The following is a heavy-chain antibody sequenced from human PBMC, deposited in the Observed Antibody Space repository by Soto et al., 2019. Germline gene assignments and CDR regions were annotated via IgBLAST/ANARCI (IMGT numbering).Heavy chain of an antibody. CDR3: ARDRCRGGSCYSGREWRYFDY. CDR1: GGSISSSNW. D-gene: IGHD2-15*01. V-gene: IGHV4-4*02. Sequence: QVQLQESGPGLVKPSGTLSLTCAVSGGSISSSNWWSWVRQPPGKGLEWIGEIYHSGSTNYHPSPKSRIPISVDKSKYQFSLKLSSVTAADTAVYYCARDRCRGGSCYSGREWRYFDYWGQGTLVTVSS. J-gene: IGHJ4*02. CDR2: IYHSGST.